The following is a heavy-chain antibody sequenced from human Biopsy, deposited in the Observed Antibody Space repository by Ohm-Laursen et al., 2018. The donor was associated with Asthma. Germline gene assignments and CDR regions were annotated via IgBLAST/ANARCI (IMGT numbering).Heavy chain of an antibody. Sequence: SVKVSCKSLGGTFNTYAIGWVRQAPGQGLEWMGGINSVFGTTDYPQKFRDRVTITADDSTSTVYMELSSLRSEDTAVYYCARKAGSCISKTCYSLDFWGQGTLVTVSS. CDR2: INSVFGTT. J-gene: IGHJ4*02. D-gene: IGHD2-2*01. V-gene: IGHV1-69*13. CDR1: GGTFNTYA. CDR3: ARKAGSCISKTCYSLDF.